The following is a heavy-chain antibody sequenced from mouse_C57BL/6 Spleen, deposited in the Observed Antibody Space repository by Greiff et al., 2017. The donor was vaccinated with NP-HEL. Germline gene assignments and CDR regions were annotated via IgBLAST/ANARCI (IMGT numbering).Heavy chain of an antibody. CDR2: ISGGGGNT. CDR1: GFTFSSYT. CDR3: ARQVWGGNYYFDY. J-gene: IGHJ2*01. D-gene: IGHD2-1*01. Sequence: EVQVVESGGGLVKPGGSLKLSCAASGFTFSSYTMSWVRQTPEKRLEWVATISGGGGNTYYPDSVKGRFTISRDNAKNTLYLQMSSLRSEDTALYYCARQVWGGNYYFDYWGQGTTLTVSS. V-gene: IGHV5-9*01.